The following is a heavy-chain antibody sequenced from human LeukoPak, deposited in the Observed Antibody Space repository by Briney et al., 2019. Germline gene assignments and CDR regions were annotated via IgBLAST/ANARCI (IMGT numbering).Heavy chain of an antibody. CDR2: VSGSGGST. J-gene: IGHJ4*02. Sequence: GGSLRLSCAASGFTFSSYAMSWVRQAPGKGLEWVSAVSGSGGSTYYADSVKGRFTISRDNSKNTLYLQMNSLRAEDTAVYYCAKDAPVNIVVVPAANSWGQGTLVTVSS. CDR3: AKDAPVNIVVVPAANS. D-gene: IGHD2-2*01. CDR1: GFTFSSYA. V-gene: IGHV3-23*01.